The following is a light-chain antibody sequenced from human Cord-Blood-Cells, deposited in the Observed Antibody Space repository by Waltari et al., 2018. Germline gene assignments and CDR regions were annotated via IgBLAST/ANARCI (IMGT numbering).Light chain of an antibody. CDR2: DAS. J-gene: IGKJ1*01. CDR3: QQRSNWPPWT. Sequence: EVVLTQSPATLSLSPGGRAALSCRANQRVSTYLAWYQQNPGQAPRLLIYDASNRATGIPARFSGSGSGTDFTLTISSLEPEDFAVYYCQQRSNWPPWTFGQGTKVEIK. CDR1: QRVSTY. V-gene: IGKV3-11*01.